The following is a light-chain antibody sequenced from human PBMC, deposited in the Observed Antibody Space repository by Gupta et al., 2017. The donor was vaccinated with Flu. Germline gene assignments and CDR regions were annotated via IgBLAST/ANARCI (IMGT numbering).Light chain of an antibody. Sequence: TFLTQPPATLSLSPGERATLSCRASRSVSDSLSWYQQNPGQAPRLLVYEASNMATGVPTRFSGSGSGTDFTLTISSREPEDFAVYFCQLRGNCPPSTFGRGTKVEI. CDR2: EAS. J-gene: IGKJ4*02. V-gene: IGKV3-11*01. CDR1: RSVSDS. CDR3: QLRGNCPPST.